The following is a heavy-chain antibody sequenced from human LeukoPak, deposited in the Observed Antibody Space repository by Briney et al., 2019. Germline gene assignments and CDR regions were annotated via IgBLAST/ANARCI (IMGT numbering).Heavy chain of an antibody. J-gene: IGHJ4*02. CDR1: GDSLSSYY. CDR2: IYYSGST. V-gene: IGHV4-59*08. CDR3: GGHIGSVWYYFDY. Sequence: PSETLSLTCTVSGDSLSSYYWSWIRQPPGKGLEWIGYIYYSGSTNYNPSLKSRVTISVDTSKNQFSLKLSSVTAADTAVYYCGGHIGSVWYYFDYWGQGTLVTVSS. D-gene: IGHD6-19*01.